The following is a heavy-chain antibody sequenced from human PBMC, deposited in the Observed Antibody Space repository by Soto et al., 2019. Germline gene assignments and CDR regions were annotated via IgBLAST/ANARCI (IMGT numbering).Heavy chain of an antibody. V-gene: IGHV1-18*04. CDR3: ARDRVVVPAARVGYYYYGMDV. D-gene: IGHD2-2*01. J-gene: IGHJ6*02. Sequence: QVQLVQSGAEVKKPGASVKVSCKASGYTFTSHGFNWVRQAPGQGLEWMGWISPYNGDTNQAQKVQGRVTMTTDTATTTAYMELRSLRSDDTAVYYCARDRVVVPAARVGYYYYGMDVWGQGTTVTVSS. CDR1: GYTFTSHG. CDR2: ISPYNGDT.